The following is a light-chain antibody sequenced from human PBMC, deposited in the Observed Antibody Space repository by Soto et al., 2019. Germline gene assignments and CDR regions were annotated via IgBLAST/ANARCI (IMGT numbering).Light chain of an antibody. V-gene: IGKV3-15*01. CDR3: QQYNNWPPKYT. Sequence: EIVMTQFPAILSVSPGERATVSCRASQSVSSNLAWYQQKPGQAPRLLIYGASTRATGIPDRFSGSGSGTEFTLSISSLQSEDFAVYYCQQYNNWPPKYTFGQGTKLEIK. CDR2: GAS. CDR1: QSVSSN. J-gene: IGKJ2*01.